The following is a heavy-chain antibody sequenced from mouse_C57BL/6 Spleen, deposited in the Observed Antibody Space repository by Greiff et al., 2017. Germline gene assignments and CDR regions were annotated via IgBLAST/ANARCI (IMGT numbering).Heavy chain of an antibody. CDR1: GFNIKNTY. J-gene: IGHJ2*01. CDR3: ARWGFITTVVRNYFDY. D-gene: IGHD1-1*01. V-gene: IGHV14-3*01. Sequence: DVKLVESVAELVRPGASVKLSCTASGFNIKNTYMHWVKQRPEQGLEWIGRIDPANGNTKYAPKFQGKATITADTSSNTAYLQLSSLTSEDTAIYYCARWGFITTVVRNYFDYWGQGTTLTVSS. CDR2: IDPANGNT.